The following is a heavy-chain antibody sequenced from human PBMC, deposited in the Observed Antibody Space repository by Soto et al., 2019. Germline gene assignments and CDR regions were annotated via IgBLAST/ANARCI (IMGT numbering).Heavy chain of an antibody. CDR3: ARDGGSYYFDS. D-gene: IGHD1-26*01. J-gene: IGHJ4*02. CDR2: ISTI. V-gene: IGHV3-21*01. Sequence: EVQLVESGGGLVKPGGSLRLSCAASGFTFSSYSMNWVRQAPGKGLEWVSSISTIYYADSVKGRFTISRDNAKNSLYLQMNSLRAEDTAVYYCARDGGSYYFDSWGQGTLGSVSS. CDR1: GFTFSSYS.